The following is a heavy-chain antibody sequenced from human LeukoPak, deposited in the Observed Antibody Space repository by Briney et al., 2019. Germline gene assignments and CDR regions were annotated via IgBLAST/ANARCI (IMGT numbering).Heavy chain of an antibody. Sequence: PGGSLRLSCAASGFTVSSNYMSWVRQAPGKGLEWVAVIWYDGSNKYYADSVKGRFTISRDNSKNTLHLQMNSLRAEDTAVYYCASLQQHGWGQGTLVTVSS. D-gene: IGHD6-13*01. CDR1: GFTVSSNY. CDR2: IWYDGSNK. J-gene: IGHJ4*02. CDR3: ASLQQHG. V-gene: IGHV3-33*08.